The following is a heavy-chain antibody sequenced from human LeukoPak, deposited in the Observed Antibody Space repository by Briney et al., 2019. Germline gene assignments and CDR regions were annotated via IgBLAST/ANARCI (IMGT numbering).Heavy chain of an antibody. J-gene: IGHJ4*02. D-gene: IGHD3-3*01. V-gene: IGHV3-74*01. CDR3: ARETIGVANFDY. Sequence: PGGSLRLSCAASGFTFSSYWTHWVRQAPGKGLVWVSRINSDGSSTSYADSVKGRFTISRDNAKNTLYLQMNSLRAEDTAVYYCARETIGVANFDYWGQGTLVTVSS. CDR2: INSDGSST. CDR1: GFTFSSYW.